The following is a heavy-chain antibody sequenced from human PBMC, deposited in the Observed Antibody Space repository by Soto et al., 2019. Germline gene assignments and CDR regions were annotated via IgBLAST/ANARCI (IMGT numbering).Heavy chain of an antibody. CDR1: GFTFSSYA. Sequence: PGGSLRLSCAASGFTFSSYAMHWVRQAPGKGLEWVAVISYDGSNKYYADSVKGRFTISRDNSKNTLYLQMNSLRAEDTAVYYCARGWRWESRPGIAAAGSMDVWGQGTMVTVSS. D-gene: IGHD6-13*01. V-gene: IGHV3-30-3*01. J-gene: IGHJ6*02. CDR2: ISYDGSNK. CDR3: ARGWRWESRPGIAAAGSMDV.